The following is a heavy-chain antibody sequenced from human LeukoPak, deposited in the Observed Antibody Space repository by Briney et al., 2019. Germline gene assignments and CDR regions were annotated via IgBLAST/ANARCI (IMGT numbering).Heavy chain of an antibody. CDR2: ISRNSGNI. Sequence: QAGGSLRLSCAASGFTFDDYAMHWVRQTPGKGLEWVSYISRNSGNIGYADSVKGRFTISRDNAKNSLYLQMNSLRAEDTAVYYCAELGITMIGGVWGKGTTVTISS. CDR1: GFTFDDYA. V-gene: IGHV3-9*01. D-gene: IGHD3-10*02. J-gene: IGHJ6*04. CDR3: AELGITMIGGV.